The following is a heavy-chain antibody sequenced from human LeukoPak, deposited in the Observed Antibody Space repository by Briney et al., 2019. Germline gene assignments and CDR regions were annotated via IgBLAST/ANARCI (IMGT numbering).Heavy chain of an antibody. Sequence: SVKVSCKASGGTFSSYAISWVRQAPAQGLEWMGGIIPIFGTANYAQKFQGRVTITADESTSTAYLELSSLRSEDTAVYYCARDLVVAATDYYYYYGMDVWGQGTTVTVSS. V-gene: IGHV1-69*13. CDR3: ARDLVVAATDYYYYYGMDV. CDR2: IIPIFGTA. D-gene: IGHD2-15*01. J-gene: IGHJ6*02. CDR1: GGTFSSYA.